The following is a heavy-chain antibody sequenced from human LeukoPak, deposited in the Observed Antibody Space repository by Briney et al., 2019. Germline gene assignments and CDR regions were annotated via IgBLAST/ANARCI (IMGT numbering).Heavy chain of an antibody. J-gene: IGHJ4*02. V-gene: IGHV3-23*01. Sequence: GGSLRLSCAASGFTFSSYAMSWVRQAPGKGLAWVSTISGGSGSTYCADSVKGRFTISRDNSKNTLYLQMNSLRDEDTAVYYCAKHRFESGGYHSTDWGQGTLVTLSS. CDR1: GFTFSSYA. D-gene: IGHD3-22*01. CDR2: ISGGSGST. CDR3: AKHRFESGGYHSTD.